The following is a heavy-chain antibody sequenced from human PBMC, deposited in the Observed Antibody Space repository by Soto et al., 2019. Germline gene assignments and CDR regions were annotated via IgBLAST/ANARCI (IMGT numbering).Heavy chain of an antibody. CDR1: GFTFSNYD. V-gene: IGHV3-13*01. J-gene: IGHJ4*02. CDR2: IGRADDT. D-gene: IGHD6-25*01. Sequence: GGSLRLSCVASGFTFSNYDMHWVRQATGKGLEWVSAIGRADDTYYADSVRGRFTVSRDDAKNSFYLEMNSLRVGDTAVYYCARLSSAWNYFDYWGQGSLVTVSS. CDR3: ARLSSAWNYFDY.